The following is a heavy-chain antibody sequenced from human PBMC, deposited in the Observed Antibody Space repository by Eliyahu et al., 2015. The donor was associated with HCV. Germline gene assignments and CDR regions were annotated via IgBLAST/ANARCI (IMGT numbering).Heavy chain of an antibody. V-gene: IGHV3-20*04. CDR1: GFKFDDYG. Sequence: EVQLVESGGGVIRPGGSLXXSCAASGFKFDDYGMSWVRQVPGKGLEWVSGINWNADTDYADSVWGRFTISRDNAKKSLYLQMNSLRAEDTALYYCARDFGSFGMDVWGQGTTVTVSS. CDR2: INWNADT. CDR3: ARDFGSFGMDV. J-gene: IGHJ6*02. D-gene: IGHD3-3*01.